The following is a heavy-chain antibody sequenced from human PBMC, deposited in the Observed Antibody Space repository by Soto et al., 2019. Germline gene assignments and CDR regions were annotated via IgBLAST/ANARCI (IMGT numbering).Heavy chain of an antibody. CDR2: ISGSGGST. CDR3: AKETYISGPYSSDY. CDR1: GFTFSSYA. Sequence: GGSLRLSCAASGFTFSSYAMSWVRQAPGKGLEWVSAISGSGGSTYYADSVKGRFTISRDNSKDTVYLQVNSLRAEDTAVYYCAKETYISGPYSSDYWGQGTLVTVSS. V-gene: IGHV3-23*01. J-gene: IGHJ4*02. D-gene: IGHD6-19*01.